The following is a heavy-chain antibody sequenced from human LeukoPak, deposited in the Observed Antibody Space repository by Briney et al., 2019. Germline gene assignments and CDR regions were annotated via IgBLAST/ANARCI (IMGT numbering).Heavy chain of an antibody. V-gene: IGHV1-69*05. D-gene: IGHD2-21*02. J-gene: IGHJ3*01. Sequence: GASVKASCKASGYTFTGYYMHWVRQAPGQGLEWMGGIIPIFGTANYAQKFQGRVTITTDKSTSTTYMELSSLRSEDTAVYYCARTVVVTAEHAFDVWGQGTMVTVSS. CDR1: GYTFTGYY. CDR2: IIPIFGTA. CDR3: ARTVVVTAEHAFDV.